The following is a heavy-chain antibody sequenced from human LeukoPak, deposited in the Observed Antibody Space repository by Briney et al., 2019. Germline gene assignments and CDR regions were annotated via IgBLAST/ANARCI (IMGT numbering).Heavy chain of an antibody. J-gene: IGHJ4*02. Sequence: SETLSLTCTVSGGSISSGDYYWSWIRQPPGKGLEWIGYIYYSGSTNYNPSLKSRVTISVDTSKNQFSLKLSSVTAADTAVYYCATFSSSWYTYDYWGQGTLVTVSS. CDR1: GGSISSGDYY. CDR3: ATFSSSWYTYDY. CDR2: IYYSGST. D-gene: IGHD6-13*01. V-gene: IGHV4-30-4*01.